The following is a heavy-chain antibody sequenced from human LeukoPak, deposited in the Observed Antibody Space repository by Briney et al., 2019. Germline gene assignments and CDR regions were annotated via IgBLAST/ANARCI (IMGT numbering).Heavy chain of an antibody. CDR3: ARERIQLWYPSYYYYGMDV. CDR1: GYTFTSYG. J-gene: IGHJ6*04. D-gene: IGHD5-18*01. V-gene: IGHV1-18*04. Sequence: KVSCKASGYTFTSYGFSWVRQAPGQGLEWMGWISAYNGNTNYAQKLQGRVTMTTDTSTSTAYMELRSLRSDDTAVYYCARERIQLWYPSYYYYGMDVWGKETTVTVSS. CDR2: ISAYNGNT.